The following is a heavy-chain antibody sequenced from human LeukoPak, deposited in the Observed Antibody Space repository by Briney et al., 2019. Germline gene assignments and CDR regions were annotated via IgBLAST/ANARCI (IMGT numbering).Heavy chain of an antibody. CDR3: AKDSERYGVLEY. Sequence: GGSLRLSCEASGFTFSSHAMTWVRQGPGKGLEWASTISGRSDSTFYADSVKGRFTISRDNSKNTVYLQLNNLRDEDTAVYYCAKDSERYGVLEYWGQGTLVSVSA. CDR2: ISGRSDST. J-gene: IGHJ4*02. CDR1: GFTFSSHA. V-gene: IGHV3-23*01. D-gene: IGHD4-17*01.